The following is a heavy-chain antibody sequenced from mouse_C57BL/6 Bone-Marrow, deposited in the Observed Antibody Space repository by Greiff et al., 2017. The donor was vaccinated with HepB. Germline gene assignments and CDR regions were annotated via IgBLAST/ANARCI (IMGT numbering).Heavy chain of an antibody. Sequence: QVQLQQSGAELVKPGASVKMSCKASGYTFTSYWITWVKQRPGQGLEWIGDIYPGSGSTNYNEKFKSKATLTVDTSSSTAYMQLSSLTSEDSAVYYCARCGYYVGLYAMDYWGQGTSVTVSS. CDR2: IYPGSGST. CDR3: ARCGYYVGLYAMDY. V-gene: IGHV1-55*01. D-gene: IGHD2-3*01. J-gene: IGHJ4*01. CDR1: GYTFTSYW.